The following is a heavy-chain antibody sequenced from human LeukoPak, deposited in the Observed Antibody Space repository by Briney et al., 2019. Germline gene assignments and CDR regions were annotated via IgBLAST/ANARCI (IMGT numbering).Heavy chain of an antibody. D-gene: IGHD2-2*01. Sequence: GGSLGLSCAASGFTFSDYYMSWIRQAPGKGLEWVSYISSSSSYTNYADSVKGRFTISRDNSKNTLYLQMSSLRAEDTAVYYCVKGASAYCSSTSCPYYFDYWGQGTLVTVSS. CDR1: GFTFSDYY. V-gene: IGHV3-11*06. CDR3: VKGASAYCSSTSCPYYFDY. J-gene: IGHJ4*02. CDR2: ISSSSSYT.